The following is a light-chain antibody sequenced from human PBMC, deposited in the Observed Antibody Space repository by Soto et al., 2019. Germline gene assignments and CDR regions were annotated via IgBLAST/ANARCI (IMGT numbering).Light chain of an antibody. V-gene: IGKV3-20*01. CDR1: QSISSNY. Sequence: EIVLTQSPGTLSLSPGERATLSWRASQSISSNYVAWYQQKPGQAPRLLIYDASSRATGIPNRFSGSGSGTDFTLTISRLEPEDFAVFYCQQYGDSPTFGQGTKVDIK. J-gene: IGKJ1*01. CDR2: DAS. CDR3: QQYGDSPT.